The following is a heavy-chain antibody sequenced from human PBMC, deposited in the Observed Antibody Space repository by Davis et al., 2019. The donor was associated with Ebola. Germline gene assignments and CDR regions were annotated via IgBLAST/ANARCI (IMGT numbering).Heavy chain of an antibody. J-gene: IGHJ5*02. CDR3: ARDMGMVQEANWFDP. V-gene: IGHV1-18*01. CDR1: GYTFSSYG. Sequence: ASVTVSCKASGYTFSSYGISWVRLAPGQGLEWIGWISAYNGNTNYAQKFQGRVTMTRNTSISTAYMELSSLRSDDTAVYYCARDMGMVQEANWFDPWGQGTLVTVSS. CDR2: ISAYNGNT. D-gene: IGHD3-10*01.